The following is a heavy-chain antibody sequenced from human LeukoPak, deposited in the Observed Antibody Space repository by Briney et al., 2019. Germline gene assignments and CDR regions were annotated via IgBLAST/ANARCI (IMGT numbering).Heavy chain of an antibody. J-gene: IGHJ4*02. Sequence: PSETLSLTCTVSGGSISSYYWSWIRQPPGKGLEWIGYIYYSGSTNYNPPLKSRVTISVDTSKNQFSLKLSSATAADTAVYYCARHIPDYYDSSGYLDYWGQGALVTVSS. V-gene: IGHV4-59*08. CDR1: GGSISSYY. CDR2: IYYSGST. D-gene: IGHD3-22*01. CDR3: ARHIPDYYDSSGYLDY.